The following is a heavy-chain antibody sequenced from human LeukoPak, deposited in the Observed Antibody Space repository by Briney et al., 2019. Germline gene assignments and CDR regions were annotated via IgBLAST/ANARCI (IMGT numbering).Heavy chain of an antibody. D-gene: IGHD4-17*01. CDR2: IWYDGSNK. Sequence: GGSLRLSCAASGFTFSSYGMHWVRQAPGKGLEWVAVIWYDGSNKYYADSVKGRFTISRDNSKNTLYLQMNSLRAEDTAVYYCARGLRKYQDAFDIWGQGTMVTVSS. CDR1: GFTFSSYG. V-gene: IGHV3-33*01. J-gene: IGHJ3*02. CDR3: ARGLRKYQDAFDI.